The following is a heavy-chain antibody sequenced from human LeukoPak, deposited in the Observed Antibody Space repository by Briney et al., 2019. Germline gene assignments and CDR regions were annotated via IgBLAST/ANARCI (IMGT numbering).Heavy chain of an antibody. Sequence: GGSLRLSCAASGFTFSSYGMHWVRQAPGKGLEWVAFIRYDGSNKYYADSVEGRFTISRDNSKNTLYLQMNSLRAEDTAVYYCAKDGNYYGSGSPDYWGQGTLVTVSS. D-gene: IGHD3-10*01. CDR2: IRYDGSNK. CDR3: AKDGNYYGSGSPDY. J-gene: IGHJ4*02. V-gene: IGHV3-30*02. CDR1: GFTFSSYG.